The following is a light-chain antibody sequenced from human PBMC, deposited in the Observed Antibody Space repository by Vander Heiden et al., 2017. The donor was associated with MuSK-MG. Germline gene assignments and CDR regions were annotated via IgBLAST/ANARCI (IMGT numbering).Light chain of an antibody. CDR2: HVN. J-gene: IGLJ1*01. Sequence: QSALTQPRPVSGSPGQSVTISCIGTSSDVGGYNYVSWYQQHPDKAPKLMIYHVNKRPSGVPDRFSGSKSGNTASLTISGLQAEDEADYYCCSYTNTLYIFGTGTKVTVL. CDR3: CSYTNTLYI. V-gene: IGLV2-11*01. CDR1: SSDVGGYNY.